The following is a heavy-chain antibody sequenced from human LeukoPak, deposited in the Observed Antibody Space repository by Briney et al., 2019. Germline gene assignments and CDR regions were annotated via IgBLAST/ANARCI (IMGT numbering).Heavy chain of an antibody. D-gene: IGHD6-13*01. CDR1: GFTFSSYA. CDR3: AKDRLQLEYYFDY. J-gene: IGHJ4*02. Sequence: SGGSLRLSCAAAGFTFSSYAMSWVRQAPGKGLEWVSAISGSGGSTYYADSVKGRFTISRDNSKNTLYLQMNSLRAEDTAVYYCAKDRLQLEYYFDYWGQGTLVTVSS. CDR2: ISGSGGST. V-gene: IGHV3-23*01.